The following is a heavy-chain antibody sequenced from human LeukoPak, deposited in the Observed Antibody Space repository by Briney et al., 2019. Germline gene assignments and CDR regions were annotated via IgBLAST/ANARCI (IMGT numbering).Heavy chain of an antibody. D-gene: IGHD2-8*01. CDR1: GGTFSSYA. J-gene: IGHJ4*02. V-gene: IGHV1-69*01. CDR2: IIPIFGTA. Sequence: ASVTVSCKASGGTFSSYAISWVRQAPGQGLEWMGGIIPIFGTANYAQKFQGRVTITADESTSTAYMELSSLRSEDTAVYYCASREGYCTNGVCYSEPLDHWGQGTLVTVSS. CDR3: ASREGYCTNGVCYSEPLDH.